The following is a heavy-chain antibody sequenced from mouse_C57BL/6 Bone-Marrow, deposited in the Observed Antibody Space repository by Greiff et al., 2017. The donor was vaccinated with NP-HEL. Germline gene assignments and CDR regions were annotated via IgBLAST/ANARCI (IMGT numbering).Heavy chain of an antibody. Sequence: QVQLQQSGAELMKPGASVKLSCKATGYTFTGYWIEWVKQRPGHGLEWIGEILPGSGSTNYTEKFKGKATFTADTSSNTAYMQLSSLTTEDSAIYYCASDGYFDYWGQGTTLTVSS. V-gene: IGHV1-9*01. CDR2: ILPGSGST. CDR3: ASDGYFDY. J-gene: IGHJ2*01. D-gene: IGHD2-3*01. CDR1: GYTFTGYW.